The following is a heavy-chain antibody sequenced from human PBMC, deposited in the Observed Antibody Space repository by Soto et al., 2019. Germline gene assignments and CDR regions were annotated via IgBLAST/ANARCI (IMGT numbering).Heavy chain of an antibody. CDR3: TTDPGTYSSGWYDYYFDY. V-gene: IGHV3-15*01. D-gene: IGHD6-19*01. Sequence: PGGSLRLSCAASGFTFSNAWMSWVRQAPGKGLEWVGRIKSKTDGGTTDYAAPVKGRFTISRDDSKNTLYLQMNSLKTEDTAVYYCTTDPGTYSSGWYDYYFDYWGQGTLVTV. J-gene: IGHJ4*02. CDR1: GFTFSNAW. CDR2: IKSKTDGGTT.